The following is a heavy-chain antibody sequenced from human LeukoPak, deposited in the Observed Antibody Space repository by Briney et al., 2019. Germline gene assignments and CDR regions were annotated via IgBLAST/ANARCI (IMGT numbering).Heavy chain of an antibody. D-gene: IGHD2-21*02. CDR1: GYTFTGYY. V-gene: IGHV1-46*01. Sequence: ASVKVSCKASGYTFTGYYIHWVRQAPGQGLEWMGIIDPSGGSTTYSQRYQDRVTMTRDTSATTLYMELSSLRSEDTAIYYCARGQLSVTYFHYWGQGALITVSS. J-gene: IGHJ4*02. CDR2: IDPSGGST. CDR3: ARGQLSVTYFHY.